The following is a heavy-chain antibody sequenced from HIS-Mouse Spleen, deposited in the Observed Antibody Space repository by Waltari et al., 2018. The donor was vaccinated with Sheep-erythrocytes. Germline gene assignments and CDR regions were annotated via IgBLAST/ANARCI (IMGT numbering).Heavy chain of an antibody. J-gene: IGHJ4*02. CDR3: GGDRRGSLGY. CDR1: GGSISSGGYY. D-gene: IGHD3-10*01. V-gene: IGHV4-31*03. CDR2: IYYSGRT. Sequence: QVQLQESGPGLVKPSQTLSLTCTVSGGSISSGGYYWSWIRQHPGKGLEWIGYIYYSGRTYSTPPLRSRFTISLTTLRTQFSRRRGFVTAADPAVYYGGGDRRGSLGYWGQGPLFTSSS.